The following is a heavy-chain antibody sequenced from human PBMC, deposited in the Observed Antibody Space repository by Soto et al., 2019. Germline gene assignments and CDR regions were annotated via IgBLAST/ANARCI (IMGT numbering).Heavy chain of an antibody. J-gene: IGHJ5*02. CDR3: AHSPGYTRGWWTNWFDP. V-gene: IGHV2-5*02. CDR2: IYWDDDK. Sequence: QITLKESGPTLVKPTQTLTLTCTFSGFSLSTSGVAVGWIRQPPGKALEWLAFIYWDDDKRYSPSLKSRLTITRNPSKTKVLSTMTNMDPVDTGTHYCAHSPGYTRGWWTNWFDPWGQGTLVTVSS. CDR1: GFSLSTSGVA. D-gene: IGHD6-19*01.